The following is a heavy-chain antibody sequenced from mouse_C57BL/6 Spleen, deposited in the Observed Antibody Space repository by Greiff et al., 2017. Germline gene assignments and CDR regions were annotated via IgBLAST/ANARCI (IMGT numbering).Heavy chain of an antibody. V-gene: IGHV1-22*01. CDR3: ARGGDSNDY. Sequence: EVKLMESGPELVKPGASVKMSCKASGYTFTDYNMHWVKQSHGKSLEWIGYINPNNGGTSYNQKFKGKATLTVNKSSSTAYMELRSLTSEDSAVYYCARGGDSNDYWGQGTTLTVSS. J-gene: IGHJ2*01. CDR2: INPNNGGT. D-gene: IGHD2-5*01. CDR1: GYTFTDYN.